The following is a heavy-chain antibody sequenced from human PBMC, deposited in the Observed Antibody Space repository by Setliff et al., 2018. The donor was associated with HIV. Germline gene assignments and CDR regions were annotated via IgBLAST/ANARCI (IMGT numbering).Heavy chain of an antibody. V-gene: IGHV1-3*01. J-gene: IGHJ4*02. D-gene: IGHD3-22*01. CDR3: ARENYFDSSGYYPLDY. Sequence: ASVKVSCKASGYTFTAYVMHWVRQAPGQRLEWMGWINAGNGNTKYSQKFQGRVTITRDTSASTAYMELSRLRSEDTAVYYCARENYFDSSGYYPLDYWGQGTLVTVSS. CDR1: GYTFTAYV. CDR2: INAGNGNT.